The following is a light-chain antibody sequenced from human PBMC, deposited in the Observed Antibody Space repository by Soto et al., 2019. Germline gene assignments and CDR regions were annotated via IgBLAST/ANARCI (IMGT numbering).Light chain of an antibody. CDR3: QQYVTSPIT. CDR1: QNVGGNY. Sequence: EIVLTQSPGTLSLSPGERATLSCRASQNVGGNYLAWYQQKPGQAPRVLIYGAFSRATGIPDRFSGSGSDTDFTLTISRLEAEDFALYYCQQYVTSPITFGQGTRLEIK. CDR2: GAF. J-gene: IGKJ5*01. V-gene: IGKV3-20*01.